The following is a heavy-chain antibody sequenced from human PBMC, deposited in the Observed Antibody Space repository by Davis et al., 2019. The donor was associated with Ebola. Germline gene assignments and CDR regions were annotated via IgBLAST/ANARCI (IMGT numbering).Heavy chain of an antibody. D-gene: IGHD2-8*01. CDR1: GFIVSDKY. V-gene: IGHV3-23*01. J-gene: IGHJ3*02. CDR3: AKDEIMLDAFDI. Sequence: GGSLRLSCAASGFIVSDKYMSWVRQAPGKGLEWVSGISGSGDSTHYADSVKGRFTISRDNSKNTLFLQMNSLRADDTAVYYCAKDEIMLDAFDIWGQGTMVTVSS. CDR2: ISGSGDST.